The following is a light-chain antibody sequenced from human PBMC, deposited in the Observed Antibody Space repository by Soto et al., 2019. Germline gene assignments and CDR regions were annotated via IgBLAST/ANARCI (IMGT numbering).Light chain of an antibody. CDR2: WAS. CDR3: QQYYNTPWT. CDR1: QSLLYSSNNKNY. V-gene: IGKV4-1*01. Sequence: DIMMTQSPDSLAVSLGERATINCKSSQSLLYSSNNKNYLAWYQQKPGQPPKLLIYWASTRESGVPDRFSGSGSGTDFTLTISSLQAADVAVYYCQQYYNTPWTFGQGTKVDIK. J-gene: IGKJ1*01.